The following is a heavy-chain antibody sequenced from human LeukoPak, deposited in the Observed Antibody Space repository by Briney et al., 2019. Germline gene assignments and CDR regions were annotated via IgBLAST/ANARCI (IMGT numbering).Heavy chain of an antibody. Sequence: GRSLRLSCAASGFTFSSYGMHWVRQAPGKGLEWVAVIWYDGSNKCYADSVKGRFTISRDNSKNTLYLQMNSLRAEDTAVYYCARDHCSSTSCYAYYYYGMDVWGKGTTVTVSS. CDR1: GFTFSSYG. J-gene: IGHJ6*04. V-gene: IGHV3-33*01. D-gene: IGHD2-2*01. CDR2: IWYDGSNK. CDR3: ARDHCSSTSCYAYYYYGMDV.